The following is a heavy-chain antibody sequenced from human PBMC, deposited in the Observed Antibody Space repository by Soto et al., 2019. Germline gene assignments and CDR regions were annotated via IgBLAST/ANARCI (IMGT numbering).Heavy chain of an antibody. CDR2: INHSGST. V-gene: IGHV4-34*01. D-gene: IGHD3-10*01. J-gene: IGHJ4*01. Sequence: QVQLQQWGAGLLKPSETLSLTCAVYGGSFSGYYWSWIRQPPGKGLEWIGEINHSGSTNYNPSLKSRVTISVDTSKNQFSLKLSSVTAADTAVYYSARGTRITMVRGVMRGFIFDYWGHGTLVTVSS. CDR1: GGSFSGYY. CDR3: ARGTRITMVRGVMRGFIFDY.